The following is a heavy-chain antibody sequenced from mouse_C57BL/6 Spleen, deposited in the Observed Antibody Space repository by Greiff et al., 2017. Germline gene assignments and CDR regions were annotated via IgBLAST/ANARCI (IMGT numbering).Heavy chain of an antibody. D-gene: IGHD2-5*01. CDR3: ARGDSNYDYAMDY. CDR1: GYTFTDYY. J-gene: IGHJ4*01. Sequence: VQLKESGPELVKPGASVKISCKASGYTFTDYYMNWVKQSHGKSLEWIGDITPNNGGTSYNQKFKGKATLTVDKSSSTAYMELRSLTSEDSAVYYCARGDSNYDYAMDYWGQGTSVTVSS. V-gene: IGHV1-26*01. CDR2: ITPNNGGT.